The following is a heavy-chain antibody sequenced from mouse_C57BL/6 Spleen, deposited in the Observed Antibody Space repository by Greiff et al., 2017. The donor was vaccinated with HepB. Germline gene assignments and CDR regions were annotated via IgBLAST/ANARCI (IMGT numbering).Heavy chain of an antibody. CDR1: GYTFTSYW. J-gene: IGHJ4*01. V-gene: IGHV1-69*01. D-gene: IGHD3-2*02. Sequence: QVQLQQPGAELVMPGASVKLSCKASGYTFTSYWMHWVKQRPGQGLEWIGEIDPSDSYTNYNQTFKGKSTLTVDKSSNTAYMQLSSLTSEDSAVYNCARRRYSSGYAMDYWGQGTSVTVSS. CDR3: ARRRYSSGYAMDY. CDR2: IDPSDSYT.